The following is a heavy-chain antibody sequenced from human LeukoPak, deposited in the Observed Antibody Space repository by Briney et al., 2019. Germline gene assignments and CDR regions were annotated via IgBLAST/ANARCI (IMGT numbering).Heavy chain of an antibody. V-gene: IGHV4-59*08. D-gene: IGHD6-13*01. CDR1: GGSISSYY. Sequence: SETLSLTCTVSGGSISSYYWSWIRQPPGKGLEWIGYISYSGYTNYNPSLKSRVTISVDTSKNQFSLKLTSVTAADTSVYYCARQGGYIAPLALWGQGTLVTVSA. J-gene: IGHJ4*02. CDR2: ISYSGYT. CDR3: ARQGGYIAPLAL.